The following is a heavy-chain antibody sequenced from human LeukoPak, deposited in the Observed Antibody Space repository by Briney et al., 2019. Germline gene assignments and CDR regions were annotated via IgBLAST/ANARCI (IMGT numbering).Heavy chain of an antibody. CDR3: AREGIAAAGTYYYGMDV. CDR2: ISAYNGNT. J-gene: IGHJ6*02. CDR1: GYTFTSYG. V-gene: IGHV1-18*01. Sequence: ASVKVSCKASGYTFTSYGISWVRQAPGQGLEWMGWISAYNGNTNYAQKLQGRVTMTTDTSTSTAYMELRSLRSDDRAVYYCAREGIAAAGTYYYGMDVWGQGTTVTVSS. D-gene: IGHD6-13*01.